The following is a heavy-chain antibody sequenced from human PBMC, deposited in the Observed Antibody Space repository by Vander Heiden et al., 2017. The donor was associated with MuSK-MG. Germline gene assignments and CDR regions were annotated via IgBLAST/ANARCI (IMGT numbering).Heavy chain of an antibody. J-gene: IGHJ3*02. CDR1: GFTFSSYA. CDR3: AKLYYDDGGGSIRAFDI. D-gene: IGHD3-16*01. V-gene: IGHV3-23*01. CDR2: ISGSGGST. Sequence: EVQLLESGGGLVQPGGSLRLSCAASGFTFSSYAMSWVRQAPGKGLEWVSAISGSGGSTYYEDSVKGRVTISRDNSKNTLYLQMNSLRAEETAVDYCAKLYYDDGGGSIRAFDIWGQGTMVTVSS.